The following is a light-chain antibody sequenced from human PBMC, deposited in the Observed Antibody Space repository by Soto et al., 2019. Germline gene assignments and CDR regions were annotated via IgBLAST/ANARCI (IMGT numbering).Light chain of an antibody. Sequence: QSALTQPASVSGSPGQSITISCTGTSSDVGSYNLVSWYQHHPGKAPKLMIYEGSKRPSGVSNRFFGSKSGNTASLTISGLQAEDEADYFCCSYAGSTTWVFGGGTKVTVL. V-gene: IGLV2-23*01. CDR3: CSYAGSTTWV. CDR1: SSDVGSYNL. J-gene: IGLJ3*02. CDR2: EGS.